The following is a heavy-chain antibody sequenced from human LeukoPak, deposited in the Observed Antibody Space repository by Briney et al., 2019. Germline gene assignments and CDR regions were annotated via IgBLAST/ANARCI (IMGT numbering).Heavy chain of an antibody. Sequence: ASVKVSCKASGYTSTSYDINWVRQATGQGLEWMGWMNPNSGNTGYAQKFQGRVTMTRNTSISTAYMELSSLRSEDTAVYYCARGECSGGSCYSGYWGQGTLVTVSS. D-gene: IGHD2-15*01. V-gene: IGHV1-8*01. CDR1: GYTSTSYD. J-gene: IGHJ4*02. CDR3: ARGECSGGSCYSGY. CDR2: MNPNSGNT.